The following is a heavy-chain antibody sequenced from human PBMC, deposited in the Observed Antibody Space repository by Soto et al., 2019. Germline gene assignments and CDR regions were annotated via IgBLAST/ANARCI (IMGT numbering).Heavy chain of an antibody. CDR3: AREGDPRNYYYYGMDV. V-gene: IGHV4-61*01. CDR2: IHDSGIA. Sequence: SETLSLTCTVSGGSVSSGTYYWSWIRQPPGKGLEWIGYIHDSGIANYNPSLMGRVTISADTSKNQFSLKLRPVTAADTAVYYCAREGDPRNYYYYGMDVWGQGTTVTVSS. J-gene: IGHJ6*02. CDR1: GGSVSSGTYY. D-gene: IGHD2-21*02.